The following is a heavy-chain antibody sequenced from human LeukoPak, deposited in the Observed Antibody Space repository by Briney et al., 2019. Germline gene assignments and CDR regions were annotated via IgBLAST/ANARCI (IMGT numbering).Heavy chain of an antibody. D-gene: IGHD2-2*01. V-gene: IGHV5-51*01. CDR3: ARHGCSSTSCRYYHYYMDV. CDR2: IYPEDSDT. J-gene: IGHJ6*03. CDR1: GYSFTNYW. Sequence: GESLKISCEGSGYSFTNYWIGWVRQMPGKGLEWMGIIYPEDSDTRYSPSFQGQVTISADKSISTAYLQWSSLTASDTAVYYCARHGCSSTSCRYYHYYMDVWGKGTTVTVSS.